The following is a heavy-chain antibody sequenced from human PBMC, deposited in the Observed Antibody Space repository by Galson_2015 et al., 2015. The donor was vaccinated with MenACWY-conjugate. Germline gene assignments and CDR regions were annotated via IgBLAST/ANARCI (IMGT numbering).Heavy chain of an antibody. CDR3: AREAMYSTNFYAIDY. CDR1: GDSVSSSSAA. V-gene: IGHV6-1*01. CDR2: TYYRSKWYN. D-gene: IGHD2/OR15-2a*01. J-gene: IGHJ4*02. Sequence: CAISGDSVSSSSAAWNWIRQSPSRGLERLGRTYYRSKWYNDYASSVKSRITISPDTPKNHISLQLNSVTPEDTAVYYCAREAMYSTNFYAIDYWGQGTLVTVSS.